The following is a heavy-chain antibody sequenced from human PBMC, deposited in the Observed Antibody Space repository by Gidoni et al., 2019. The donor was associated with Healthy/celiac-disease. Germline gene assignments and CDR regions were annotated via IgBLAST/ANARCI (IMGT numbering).Heavy chain of an antibody. CDR1: GASISSYY. V-gene: IGHV4-59*01. J-gene: IGHJ4*02. CDR3: ARVTSGHTIDY. CDR2: NYYSGSN. Sequence: QVQLQESGPGLVQPSETMSLTCTVSGASISSYYWRWIREPPGKGLEWIGYNYYSGSNNYNPSLKSRVTISVDTSKNQFSLKLSSVTAADTAVYYCARVTSGHTIDYWGQGTLVTVSS.